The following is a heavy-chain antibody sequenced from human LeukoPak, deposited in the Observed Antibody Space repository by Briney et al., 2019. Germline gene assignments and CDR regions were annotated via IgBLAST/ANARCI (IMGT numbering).Heavy chain of an antibody. CDR2: IKSKIEGGTT. D-gene: IGHD4/OR15-4a*01. V-gene: IGHV3-15*01. CDR3: SSNMVE. J-gene: IGHJ4*02. Sequence: GGSLRLSCAASGFTVSSIYMSWVRQAPGKGLEWVGRIKSKIEGGTTEYAAPVKGRFTISRDDSKNTLYLQMNSLKTEDTAVYYCSSNMVEWGQGTLVTVSS. CDR1: GFTVSSIY.